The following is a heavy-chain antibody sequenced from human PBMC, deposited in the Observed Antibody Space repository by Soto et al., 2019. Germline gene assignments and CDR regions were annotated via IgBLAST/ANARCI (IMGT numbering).Heavy chain of an antibody. J-gene: IGHJ5*02. CDR2: IWYDGSNK. D-gene: IGHD3-10*01. Sequence: QVQLVESGGGVVQPGRSLRLSCAASGFTFSSYGMHWVRQAPGKGLEWVAVIWYDGSNKYYADSVKGRFTISRDNSKNTLYLQMNSLRAEDTAVYYCAREVHDYGSGRWSFDPWGQGTLVTVSS. V-gene: IGHV3-33*01. CDR1: GFTFSSYG. CDR3: AREVHDYGSGRWSFDP.